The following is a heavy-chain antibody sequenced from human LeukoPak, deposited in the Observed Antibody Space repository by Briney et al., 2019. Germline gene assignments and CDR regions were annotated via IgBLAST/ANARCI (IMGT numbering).Heavy chain of an antibody. CDR1: GFTFSTYA. V-gene: IGHV3-30*18. CDR3: AKDPGYYDSSGYIFDY. J-gene: IGHJ4*02. Sequence: GGSLRLSCAASGFTFSTYATHWVRQTPGKGLQWVAVISYDGTNKYYADSVKGRFTISRDNSKNTLYLQMNSLSAEDTAVYYCAKDPGYYDSSGYIFDYWGQGTLVTVSS. D-gene: IGHD3-22*01. CDR2: ISYDGTNK.